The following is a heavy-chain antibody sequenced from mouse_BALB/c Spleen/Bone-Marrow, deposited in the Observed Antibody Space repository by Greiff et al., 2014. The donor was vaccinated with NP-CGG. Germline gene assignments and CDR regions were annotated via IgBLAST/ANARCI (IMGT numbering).Heavy chain of an antibody. D-gene: IGHD2-4*01. CDR3: ARAITDAMDY. CDR2: INSGSGGT. Sequence: QVQLKESGAELVRPGTSVKVSCKGSGYAFTNYLIEWVKQRPGQGLEWMGVINSGSGGTKYNEKFKGKTTMTADKSSGTAYMQISSLTSDDSAVYFCARAITDAMDYWGQGTSVTVSS. CDR1: GYAFTNYL. V-gene: IGHV1-54*01. J-gene: IGHJ4*01.